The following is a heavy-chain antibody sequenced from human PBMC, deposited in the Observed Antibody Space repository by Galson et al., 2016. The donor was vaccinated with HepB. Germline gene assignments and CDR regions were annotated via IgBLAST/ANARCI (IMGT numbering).Heavy chain of an antibody. CDR2: LSYDGVNK. V-gene: IGHV3-30*18. CDR1: GFNFSNFG. J-gene: IGHJ6*02. D-gene: IGHD3-16*01. CDR3: AKGGITFHYGMDV. Sequence: SLRLSCAASGFNFSNFGMHWVRQAPGRGLAWVAVLSYDGVNKYYADSVKGRFTISRDNSNNTVSLQMNTLRAADTAVYLCAKGGITFHYGMDVWGQGTTVTVSS.